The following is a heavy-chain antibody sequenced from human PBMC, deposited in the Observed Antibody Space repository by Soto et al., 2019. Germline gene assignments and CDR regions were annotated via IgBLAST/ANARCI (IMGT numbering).Heavy chain of an antibody. Sequence: QVQLQESGPGLVKPSQTLSLTCTVSGGSISSAAYYWSWIRQHPGKGLEWIGYISHSGSTYYNPSLTRRVIISVDTSKNPFSLSLTSVTAADTAVYYCAREYTYGSNFFDCWGQGALVTVSS. D-gene: IGHD2-2*02. CDR3: AREYTYGSNFFDC. V-gene: IGHV4-31*03. CDR2: ISHSGST. CDR1: GGSISSAAYY. J-gene: IGHJ4*02.